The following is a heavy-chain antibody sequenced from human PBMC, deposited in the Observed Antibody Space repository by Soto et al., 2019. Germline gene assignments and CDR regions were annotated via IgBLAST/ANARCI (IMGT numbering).Heavy chain of an antibody. CDR3: ARHEGWTGPDQ. V-gene: IGHV4-4*02. CDR1: GASIGSGGW. J-gene: IGHJ5*02. Sequence: SETLYLTCAVSGASIGSGGWWSWVRQPPGKGLEWIAEIFHDGNTNYSPSLKSRVTISVDKSQNQFSLNVYSVTAADTAVYYCARHEGWTGPDQWGQGTLVTVSS. D-gene: IGHD2-8*02. CDR2: IFHDGNT.